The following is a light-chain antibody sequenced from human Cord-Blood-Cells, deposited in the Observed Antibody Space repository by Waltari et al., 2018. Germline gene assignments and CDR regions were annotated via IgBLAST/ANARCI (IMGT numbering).Light chain of an antibody. CDR2: AAS. CDR3: QQYYSYPT. Sequence: AIRMTQSPSPFSASTGARVTITRRASQGISSYLAWYQQKPGKAPKLLIYAASTLQSGVPSRFSGSGSGTDFTLTISCLQSEDFATYYCQQYYSYPTFGQGTKVEIK. CDR1: QGISSY. V-gene: IGKV1-8*01. J-gene: IGKJ1*01.